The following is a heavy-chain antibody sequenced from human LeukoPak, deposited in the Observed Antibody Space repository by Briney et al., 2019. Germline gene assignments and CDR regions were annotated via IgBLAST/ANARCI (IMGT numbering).Heavy chain of an antibody. V-gene: IGHV3-53*01. CDR2: IYSGGST. CDR1: RFTVSSNY. CDR3: ARGYCSSTSCYAFDP. Sequence: GGSLRLSCAASRFTVSSNYMTWVRQAPGKGLEWVSVIYSGGSTYYADSVKGRFTISRDNSKNTLYLQMNSLRAEDTAVYYCARGYCSSTSCYAFDPWGQGTLVTVSS. J-gene: IGHJ5*02. D-gene: IGHD2-2*01.